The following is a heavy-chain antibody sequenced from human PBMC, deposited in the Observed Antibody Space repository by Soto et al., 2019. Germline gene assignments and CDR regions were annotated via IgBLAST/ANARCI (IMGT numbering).Heavy chain of an antibody. CDR3: ARGSGPMIEWH. CDR1: GYSFTSYW. J-gene: IGHJ4*02. Sequence: GESLKISCKGSGYSFTSYWIGWMRQAPGQRLEWMGWINAGNGNTKYSQKFQGRVTITRDTSASTAYMELSSLRSEDTAVYYCARGSGPMIEWHWGQGTLVTVPQ. V-gene: IGHV1-3*01. CDR2: INAGNGNT. D-gene: IGHD3-22*01.